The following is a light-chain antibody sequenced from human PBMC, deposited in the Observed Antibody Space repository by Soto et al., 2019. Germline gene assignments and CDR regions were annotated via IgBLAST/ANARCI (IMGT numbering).Light chain of an antibody. CDR1: SSNIGTNT. Sequence: QSVLTQPPSASGTPGQRVTISCSGRSSNIGTNTVNWYQQVPGTAPKLLIYTNDRRPSGVPDRFSGSKSGTSASLAISGLQSEDEAEYYCSSYAGSSNVFGTGTKLTVL. CDR2: TND. J-gene: IGLJ1*01. CDR3: SSYAGSSNV. V-gene: IGLV1-44*01.